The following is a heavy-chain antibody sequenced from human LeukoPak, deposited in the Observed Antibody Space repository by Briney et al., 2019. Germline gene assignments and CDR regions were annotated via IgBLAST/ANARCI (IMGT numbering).Heavy chain of an antibody. D-gene: IGHD2-2*02. CDR1: GYTFTSYD. CDR3: ARGVGYCSSTSCYKGGYYYYYMDV. J-gene: IGHJ6*03. V-gene: IGHV1-8*03. CDR2: MNPNSGNT. Sequence: ASVKVSCKASGYTFTSYDINWVRQATGQGLEWMGWMNPNSGNTGYAQKFQGRVTITRNTSISTAYMELSSLRSEDTAVYYCARGVGYCSSTSCYKGGYYYYYMDVWGKGTTVTVSS.